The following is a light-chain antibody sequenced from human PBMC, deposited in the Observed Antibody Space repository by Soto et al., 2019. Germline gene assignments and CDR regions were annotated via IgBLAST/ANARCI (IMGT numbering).Light chain of an antibody. CDR2: GGS. CDR1: QSVSSGY. J-gene: IGKJ1*01. Sequence: EIVLTQSPGTLSLSPGERATLSCRARQSVSSGYLAWYQQKPGQAPRLLIYGGSSRATGFPDRFSGSGSGTDFTLTISRLEPEDFAVYYCQQYGSSPRAFGQGTKVDIK. V-gene: IGKV3-20*01. CDR3: QQYGSSPRA.